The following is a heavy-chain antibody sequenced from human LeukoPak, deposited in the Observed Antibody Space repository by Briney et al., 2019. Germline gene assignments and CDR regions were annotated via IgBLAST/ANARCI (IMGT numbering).Heavy chain of an antibody. D-gene: IGHD3-22*01. J-gene: IGHJ4*02. Sequence: GGSLRLSCAASGFTFSSYAMSWVRQAPGKGLEWVSAISGSGGSTYYADSVKGRFTISRDNSKNTLYLQMNSLRAEDTAVYYCAKVGGDYYYDSSGYYPSWGQGTLVAVSS. V-gene: IGHV3-23*01. CDR3: AKVGGDYYYDSSGYYPS. CDR1: GFTFSSYA. CDR2: ISGSGGST.